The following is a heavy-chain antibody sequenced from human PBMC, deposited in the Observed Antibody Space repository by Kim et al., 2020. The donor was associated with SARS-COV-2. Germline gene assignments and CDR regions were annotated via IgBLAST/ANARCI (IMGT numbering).Heavy chain of an antibody. D-gene: IGHD3-9*01. V-gene: IGHV3-23*01. CDR1: GFTFSSYA. Sequence: GGSLRLSCAASGFTFSSYAMSWVRQAPGKGLEWVSAISGSGGSTYYADSVKGRFTISRDNSKNTLYLQMNSLRAEDTAVYYCAKDGGLRYFAEDAFDIWGQGTMVTVSS. J-gene: IGHJ3*02. CDR2: ISGSGGST. CDR3: AKDGGLRYFAEDAFDI.